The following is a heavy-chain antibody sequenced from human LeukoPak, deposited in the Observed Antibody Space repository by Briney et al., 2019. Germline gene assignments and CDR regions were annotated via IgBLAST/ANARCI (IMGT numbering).Heavy chain of an antibody. V-gene: IGHV3-7*03. Sequence: GGSLRLSCAASGFTFNNYWMTWVRLAPGKGLEWVANIKQDGSETYYVDSVKGRFTISRDNAKKSLYLQMNSLRAEDTAVYYCAKDRSSGWFFDYWGQGTLVTVSS. J-gene: IGHJ4*02. D-gene: IGHD6-19*01. CDR1: GFTFNNYW. CDR3: AKDRSSGWFFDY. CDR2: IKQDGSET.